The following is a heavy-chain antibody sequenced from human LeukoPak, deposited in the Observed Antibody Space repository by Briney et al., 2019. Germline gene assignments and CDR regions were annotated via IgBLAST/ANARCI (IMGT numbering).Heavy chain of an antibody. CDR1: GGTFSSYA. D-gene: IGHD3-10*01. V-gene: IGHV1-69*05. J-gene: IGHJ4*02. CDR3: ARDQAYYGSGSYYHFDY. Sequence: SVKVSCKASGGTFSSYAISWVRQAPGQGLEWMGRIIPIFGTANYAQKFQGRVTITTDESTSTAYMELSSLRSEDTAVYYCARDQAYYGSGSYYHFDYWGQGALVTVSS. CDR2: IIPIFGTA.